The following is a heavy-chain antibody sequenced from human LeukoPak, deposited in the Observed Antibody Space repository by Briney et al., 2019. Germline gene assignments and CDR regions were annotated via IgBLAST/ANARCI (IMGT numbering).Heavy chain of an antibody. Sequence: PSETLSLTCTVSGGSVSSGSYYWSWIRQPPGKGLEWIGYIYYSGSTNYNPSLKSRVTISVDTSKNQFSLKLSSVTAADTAVYYFARRGISSSWTVFVSLPFDYWGQGTLVTVSS. V-gene: IGHV4-61*01. CDR3: ARRGISSSWTVFVSLPFDY. J-gene: IGHJ4*02. CDR2: IYYSGST. D-gene: IGHD6-13*01. CDR1: GGSVSSGSYY.